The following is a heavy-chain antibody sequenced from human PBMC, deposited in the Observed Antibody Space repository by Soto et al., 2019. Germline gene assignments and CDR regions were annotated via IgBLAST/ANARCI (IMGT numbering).Heavy chain of an antibody. CDR3: ARWGVDVVATSAFDY. CDR2: IIPIIGTA. V-gene: IGHV1-69*01. Sequence: QVQLVQSGAEVKKPGSSVKVSCKASGGTFNNYAISWVRQAPGQGLEWMGGIIPIIGTADYAHKFQGRLAISADASTGTTFMELSSLRSEDTALYDCARWGVDVVATSAFDYWGQGTLVTVSS. D-gene: IGHD5-12*01. CDR1: GGTFNNYA. J-gene: IGHJ4*02.